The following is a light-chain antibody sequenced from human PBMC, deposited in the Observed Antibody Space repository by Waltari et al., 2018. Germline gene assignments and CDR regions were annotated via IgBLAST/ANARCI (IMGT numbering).Light chain of an antibody. CDR1: NSDIGGYNY. V-gene: IGLV2-14*01. CDR2: EVS. CDR3: SSYTSSSTWV. J-gene: IGLJ3*02. Sequence: QSALTQPASVSGSPGQSITISCTGTNSDIGGYNYVSWYQQHPGKAPKLMIYEVSTRPSGVPNRFSGSKSGETASLTISGLQAEDEADYYCSSYTSSSTWVFGGGTKVTVL.